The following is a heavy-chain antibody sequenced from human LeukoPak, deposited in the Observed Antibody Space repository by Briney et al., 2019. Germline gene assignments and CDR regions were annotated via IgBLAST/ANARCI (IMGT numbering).Heavy chain of an antibody. V-gene: IGHV3-23*01. CDR1: GFTFSSYA. J-gene: IGHJ5*02. Sequence: GGSLRLSCAASGFTFSSYAMTWVRQAPGKGPEWVSAIGGRSGSTYYADSLGGRFTISRDNSKDMLYLQMNSLKVEDTATYYCGKEGGAWGQGTKVTVSS. CDR2: IGGRSGST. D-gene: IGHD3-16*01. CDR3: GKEGGA.